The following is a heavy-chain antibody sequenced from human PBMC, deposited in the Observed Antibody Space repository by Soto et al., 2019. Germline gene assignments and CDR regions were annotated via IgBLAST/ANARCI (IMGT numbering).Heavy chain of an antibody. Sequence: LRLSCVASGISLSDNYMAWVRRAPGKGLEWVSSISGIRDYIRYADSVKGRFTISRDNAKTSLYLQMNSLTAEDTAVYYCAREGVHNYNEYYFDYWGQGTLVTVSS. J-gene: IGHJ4*02. V-gene: IGHV3-11*06. CDR2: ISGIRDYI. CDR1: GISLSDNY. CDR3: AREGVHNYNEYYFDY. D-gene: IGHD3-22*01.